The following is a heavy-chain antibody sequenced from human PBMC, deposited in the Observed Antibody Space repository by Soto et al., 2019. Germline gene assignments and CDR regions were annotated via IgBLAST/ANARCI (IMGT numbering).Heavy chain of an antibody. Sequence: ASVKVSCKASGYTFTSYYMRWVRQAPGQGLEWMGIINPSGGSTSYAQKFQGGVTMTRDTSTSTVYMELSSLRSEDTAVYYCAKAYYDFWSGYPDPNYYYYGMDVWGQGTTVTVSS. V-gene: IGHV1-46*01. CDR2: INPSGGST. D-gene: IGHD3-3*01. CDR1: GYTFTSYY. CDR3: AKAYYDFWSGYPDPNYYYYGMDV. J-gene: IGHJ6*02.